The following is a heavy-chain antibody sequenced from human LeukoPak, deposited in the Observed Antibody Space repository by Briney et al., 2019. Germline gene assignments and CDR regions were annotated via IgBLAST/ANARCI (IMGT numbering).Heavy chain of an antibody. V-gene: IGHV3-30*04. CDR3: ARINYGSGSYYTNYFDY. Sequence: GRSLRLSCAASGFTFSSYAMHWVRQAPGKGLEWVAVISYDGSNKYYAGSVKGRFTISRDNSKNTLYLQMNSLRAEDTAVYYCARINYGSGSYYTNYFDYWGQGTLVTVSS. CDR2: ISYDGSNK. D-gene: IGHD3-10*01. CDR1: GFTFSSYA. J-gene: IGHJ4*02.